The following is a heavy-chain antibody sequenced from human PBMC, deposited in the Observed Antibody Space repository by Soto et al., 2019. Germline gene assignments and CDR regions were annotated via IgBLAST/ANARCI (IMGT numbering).Heavy chain of an antibody. V-gene: IGHV3-74*01. CDR3: VRDNSWSLDY. D-gene: IGHD6-13*01. J-gene: IGHJ4*02. Sequence: LRLSCAASGFTFSKHWMHWVRQAPGKGLVWVSHIKTDGSFTRDADSLKGRFTISRDNARNTLYLQMNGLRAEDTAIYYCVRDNSWSLDYWGQGTLVTVSS. CDR2: IKTDGSFT. CDR1: GFTFSKHW.